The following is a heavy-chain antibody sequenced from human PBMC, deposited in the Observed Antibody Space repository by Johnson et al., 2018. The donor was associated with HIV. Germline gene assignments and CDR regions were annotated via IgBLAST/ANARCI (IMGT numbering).Heavy chain of an antibody. Sequence: LVESGGGLVQPGGSLRLSCAASGFMFSSSWMSWVRQAPGKGLEWVANIKQDGSETYYVDSVKGRFTISRDNSKNTLYLQMNSLRAEDTAVYYCARVAGDTGAFDIWGQGTMVTVSS. CDR3: ARVAGDTGAFDI. V-gene: IGHV3-7*01. D-gene: IGHD6-19*01. J-gene: IGHJ3*02. CDR1: GFMFSSSW. CDR2: IKQDGSET.